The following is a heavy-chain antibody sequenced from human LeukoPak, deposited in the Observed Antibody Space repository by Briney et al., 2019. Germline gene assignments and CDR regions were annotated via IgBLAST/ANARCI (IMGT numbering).Heavy chain of an antibody. CDR1: GYTFTSYG. CDR3: AKETSGSYIGTCDS. CDR2: ISPYNGNT. Sequence: ASVKVSCKASGYTFTSYGISWVRQAPGQGLEWMGWISPYNGNTNYAPKLQDRVSMTTGTSTSTAYMELRSLRSDDTAVYYCAKETSGSYIGTCDSWGQGTLVTVSS. V-gene: IGHV1-18*01. J-gene: IGHJ4*02. D-gene: IGHD1-26*01.